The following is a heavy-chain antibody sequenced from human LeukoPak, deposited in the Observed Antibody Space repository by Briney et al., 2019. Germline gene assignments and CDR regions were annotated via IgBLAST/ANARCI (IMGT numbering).Heavy chain of an antibody. CDR1: GYTFTSYD. V-gene: IGHV1-8*01. CDR2: INPNSGNT. Sequence: ASVKVSCKASGYTFTSYDINWVRQATGQGLEWMGWINPNSGNTGYAQKFQGRVTMTRNTSISTAYMELSSLRSEDTAVYYCARGLRYSYGYSLMDSNWFDPWGQGTLVTVSS. J-gene: IGHJ5*02. CDR3: ARGLRYSYGYSLMDSNWFDP. D-gene: IGHD5-18*01.